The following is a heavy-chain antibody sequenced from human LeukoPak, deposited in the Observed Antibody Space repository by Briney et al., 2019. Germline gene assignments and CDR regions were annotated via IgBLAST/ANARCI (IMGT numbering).Heavy chain of an antibody. Sequence: GASVKVSCKSSGFTFTDHYIHWVRQAPGQGLEWMGWINPDSGDTNYAQKFQGRVTMTRDTSISTAYMELSRLRSDDTAVFYCARDLRGLFDYFDYWGQGTLVTVSS. CDR2: INPDSGDT. J-gene: IGHJ4*02. CDR3: ARDLRGLFDYFDY. CDR1: GFTFTDHY. V-gene: IGHV1-2*02. D-gene: IGHD2/OR15-2a*01.